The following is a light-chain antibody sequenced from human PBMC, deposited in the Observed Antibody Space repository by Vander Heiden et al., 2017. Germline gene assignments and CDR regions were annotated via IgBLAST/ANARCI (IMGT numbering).Light chain of an antibody. CDR3: QAWDSSTAVV. CDR1: TLGDKY. CDR2: QDS. J-gene: IGLJ2*01. Sequence: SYELTQPPSVSVPPGQTASITCSGDTLGDKYACWYQQKPGQSHVLVIYQDSKRPSGIPERFTGSNSGNTATLTISGTQAMDEADYYCQAWDSSTAVVFGGGTKLTVL. V-gene: IGLV3-1*01.